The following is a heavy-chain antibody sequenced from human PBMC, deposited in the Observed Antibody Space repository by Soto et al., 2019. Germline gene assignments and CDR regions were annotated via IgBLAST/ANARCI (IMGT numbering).Heavy chain of an antibody. Sequence: GGSLRLSCAASDSTIRRYAMSWVRQAPGKGLGWVSGITGNSARIYYADSVKGRFSISRDNSKNTLYLQMDTLRAEDTAVYYCAKNGDFDYDAFDVWGQGTVVTVSS. CDR2: ITGNSARI. J-gene: IGHJ3*01. CDR1: DSTIRRYA. D-gene: IGHD3-16*01. V-gene: IGHV3-23*01. CDR3: AKNGDFDYDAFDV.